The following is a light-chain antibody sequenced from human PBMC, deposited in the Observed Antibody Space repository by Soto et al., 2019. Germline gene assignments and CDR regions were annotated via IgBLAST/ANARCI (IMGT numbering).Light chain of an antibody. V-gene: IGKV1-39*01. CDR2: AAS. J-gene: IGKJ1*01. Sequence: DVQMTQSPSSLSASVGDGVTITCRASQSISSYVSWYQQKPGKAPKLLIYAASRLESGVPSRFSGSRSGTDFTLTISSLQPEDFATYYCQQSYSRMTFGQGTKVDIK. CDR3: QQSYSRMT. CDR1: QSISSY.